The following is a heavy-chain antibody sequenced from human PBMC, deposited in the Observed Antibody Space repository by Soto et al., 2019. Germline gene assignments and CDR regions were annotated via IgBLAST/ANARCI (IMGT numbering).Heavy chain of an antibody. V-gene: IGHV3-9*01. Sequence: EVQLVVSGGGLVQPGRSLRLSCAASGFTFDDYAMHWVRQAPGKGLEWVSGISWNSGSIGYADSVKGRFTISRDNAKNSLYPQMNSLRAEDTALYYCPKSRAVAGPFGHWGQGTLVTVSS. CDR2: ISWNSGSI. CDR3: PKSRAVAGPFGH. D-gene: IGHD2-15*01. CDR1: GFTFDDYA. J-gene: IGHJ1*01.